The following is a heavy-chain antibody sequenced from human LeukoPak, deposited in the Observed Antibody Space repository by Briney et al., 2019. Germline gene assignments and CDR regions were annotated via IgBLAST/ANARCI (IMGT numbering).Heavy chain of an antibody. D-gene: IGHD3-22*01. V-gene: IGHV5-51*01. CDR3: ARLWYYDSSGYYYNYYYYMDV. CDR2: IYRGDSDT. CDR1: GSSFTSYW. J-gene: IGHJ6*03. Sequence: GAALKISSKGSGSSFTSYWIGWGRPMPGKGLEWIGIIYRGDSDTRYSTFYQGPVTISADKCISTAYLQWSSLKASDAAMYYCARLWYYDSSGYYYNYYYYMDVWGKGTTVTVSS.